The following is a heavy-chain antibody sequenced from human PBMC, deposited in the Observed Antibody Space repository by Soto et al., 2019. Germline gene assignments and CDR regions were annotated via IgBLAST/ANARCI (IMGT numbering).Heavy chain of an antibody. V-gene: IGHV4-39*01. CDR1: GGSISSSITDY. D-gene: IGHD1-26*01. CDR2: IHYTGST. Sequence: QLHLQESGPGLVKPSETLSLTCTVSGGSISSSITDYWGWIRQPPGKGLEWIGTIHYTGSTYYNPSLKSRVTISVDTSKNQFSLKLNSVTAADTAVYYCTRLVSVVAACGSFDYWGQGTLVTVSS. J-gene: IGHJ4*02. CDR3: TRLVSVVAACGSFDY.